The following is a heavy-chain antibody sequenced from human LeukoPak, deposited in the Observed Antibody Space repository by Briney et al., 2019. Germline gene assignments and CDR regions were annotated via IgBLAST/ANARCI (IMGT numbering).Heavy chain of an antibody. CDR1: GFTFDDYA. D-gene: IGHD6-19*01. CDR2: ISWNSGSI. CDR3: AREGPSSGWNAAYYFDY. V-gene: IGHV3-9*01. Sequence: SLRLSCAASGFTFDDYAMHWVRQAPGKGLEWVSGISWNSGSIGYADSVKGRFTISRDNAKNSLYLQMNSLRAEDTAVYYCAREGPSSGWNAAYYFDYWGQGTLVTVSS. J-gene: IGHJ4*02.